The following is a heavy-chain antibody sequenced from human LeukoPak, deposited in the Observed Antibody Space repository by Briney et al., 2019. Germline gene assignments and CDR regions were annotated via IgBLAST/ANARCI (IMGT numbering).Heavy chain of an antibody. J-gene: IGHJ5*02. V-gene: IGHV3-74*01. CDR3: ATTQCLAPPPAS. CDR2: INTDGTVT. D-gene: IGHD6-19*01. CDR1: GFTFSKYW. Sequence: GGSLRLSCAASGFTFSKYWMLWVRQAPGKGLETVSRINTDGTVTTYADSVKGRFTVSRDNADNTMLLQMNSVRDEDPALSYSATTQCLAPPPASWGPGTPVTVSS.